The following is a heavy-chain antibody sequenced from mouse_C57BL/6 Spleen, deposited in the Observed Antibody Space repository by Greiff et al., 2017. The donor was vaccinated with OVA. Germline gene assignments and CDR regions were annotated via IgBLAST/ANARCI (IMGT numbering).Heavy chain of an antibody. CDR2: ISSGGDYI. CDR3: TRDNYGSPMDY. J-gene: IGHJ4*01. Sequence: VKLVESGEGLVKPGGSLKLSCAASGFTFSSYAMSWVRQTPEKRLEWVAYISSGGDYIYYADTVKGRFTISRDNARNTLYLQMSSLKSEDTAMYYCTRDNYGSPMDYWGQGTSVTVSS. V-gene: IGHV5-9-1*02. CDR1: GFTFSSYA. D-gene: IGHD1-1*01.